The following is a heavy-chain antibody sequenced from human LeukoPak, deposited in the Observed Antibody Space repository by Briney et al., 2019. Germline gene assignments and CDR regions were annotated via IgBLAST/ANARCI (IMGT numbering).Heavy chain of an antibody. V-gene: IGHV3-64*01. D-gene: IGHD1-26*01. CDR3: AKDSSAYSGSYFDY. J-gene: IGHJ4*02. CDR1: GFTFSSYA. CDR2: ISSNGGST. Sequence: GGSLRLSCAASGFTFSSYAMHWVRQAPGKGLEYVSAISSNGGSTYYANSVKGRFTISRDNSKNTLFLQMNSLRAEDTAVYYCAKDSSAYSGSYFDYWGQGTLVTVSS.